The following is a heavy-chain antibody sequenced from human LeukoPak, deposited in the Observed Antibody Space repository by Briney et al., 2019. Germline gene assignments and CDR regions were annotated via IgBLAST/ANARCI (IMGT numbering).Heavy chain of an antibody. J-gene: IGHJ3*02. Sequence: ASVKVSCKASGYTFTSYAMHWVRQAPGQRLEWMGWINAGNGNTKYSQKFQGRVTITRDTSASTAYMELSSLRSEDTAVYYCASASYSSGWPSVARDAFDIWGQGTMVTVSS. D-gene: IGHD6-19*01. CDR3: ASASYSSGWPSVARDAFDI. CDR1: GYTFTSYA. V-gene: IGHV1-3*01. CDR2: INAGNGNT.